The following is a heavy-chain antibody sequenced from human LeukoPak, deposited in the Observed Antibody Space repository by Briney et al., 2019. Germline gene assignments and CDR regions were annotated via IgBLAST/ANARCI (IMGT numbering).Heavy chain of an antibody. CDR1: GFTFSSYG. Sequence: GGSLRLSCAASGFTFSSYGMHWVRQAPGKGLEWVAFIRYDGSNKYYADSVKGRFTISRDNSKNTLYVQMNSLRAEDTGVYYCTRDQENYYGSGMAYWGRGTLVTVSS. D-gene: IGHD3-10*01. V-gene: IGHV3-30*02. CDR3: TRDQENYYGSGMAY. J-gene: IGHJ4*02. CDR2: IRYDGSNK.